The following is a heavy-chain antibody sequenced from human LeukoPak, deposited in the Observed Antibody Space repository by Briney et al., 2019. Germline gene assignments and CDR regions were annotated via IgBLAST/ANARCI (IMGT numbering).Heavy chain of an antibody. V-gene: IGHV4-39*07. CDR3: ASLSSWGRYSSGSWVGPARYYYYYYMDV. J-gene: IGHJ6*03. D-gene: IGHD6-19*01. CDR1: GGSIRSSTFN. CDR2: IYYSGST. Sequence: PSETLSLTCTVSGGSIRSSTFNWGWIRQPPGKGLEWIGSIYYSGSTYYNPSLKSRVTISVDTSKNQFSLKLSSVTAADTAVYYCASLSSWGRYSSGSWVGPARYYYYYYMDVWGKGTTVTVSS.